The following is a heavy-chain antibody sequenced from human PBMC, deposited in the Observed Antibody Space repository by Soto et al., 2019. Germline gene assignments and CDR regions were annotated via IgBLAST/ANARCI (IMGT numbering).Heavy chain of an antibody. V-gene: IGHV4-34*01. J-gene: IGHJ4*02. CDR3: ARGEWLPSLQN. CDR2: INHSGST. D-gene: IGHD5-12*01. Sequence: NPSETLSLTCAVDEGPFTGYFWTWFRQPPGKGLEWIGEINHSGSTDYNPSLKSRATMSIDTSKSQFSLNLTSVTAADTAVYYCARGEWLPSLQNCGQGTLVTVSS. CDR1: EGPFTGYF.